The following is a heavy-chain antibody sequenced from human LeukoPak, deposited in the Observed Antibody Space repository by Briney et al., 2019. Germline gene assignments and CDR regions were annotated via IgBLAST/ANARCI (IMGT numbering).Heavy chain of an antibody. D-gene: IGHD3-22*01. J-gene: IGHJ4*02. CDR2: VYPGDSDT. CDR3: ARVKGSSGLSIDY. V-gene: IGHV5-51*01. Sequence: GESLKISCKGSGYSFTSYWIGWVRPMPGKGLEWMGIVYPGDSDTRYSPSFQGQVTISADKSISTAYLQWSSLKASDTAMYYCARVKGSSGLSIDYWGQGTLVTVSS. CDR1: GYSFTSYW.